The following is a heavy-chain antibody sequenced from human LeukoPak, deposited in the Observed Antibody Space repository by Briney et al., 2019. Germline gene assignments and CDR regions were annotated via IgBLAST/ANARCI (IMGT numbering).Heavy chain of an antibody. Sequence: GGSLRLSCAASGFTFTSSSMRWVRQAPGKGLEWVAVISYDIYSKYYADSVRGRFTISRDNSENTLYLHMNSLRGEDTAVYYCARDAWSVRSYFDYWGQGTLVTVSS. CDR3: ARDAWSVRSYFDY. CDR1: GFTFTSSS. J-gene: IGHJ4*02. D-gene: IGHD2-8*01. CDR2: ISYDIYSK. V-gene: IGHV3-30*04.